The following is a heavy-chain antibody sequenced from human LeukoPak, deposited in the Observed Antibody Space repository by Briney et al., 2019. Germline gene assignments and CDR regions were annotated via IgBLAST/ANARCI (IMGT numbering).Heavy chain of an antibody. CDR2: IKQDETEK. Sequence: GGSLRLSCVGSGFTFSSSWMGWVRQAPGKGLEWVANIKQDETEKYYADSVKGRFTLSRDNAKNTLYLQMSSLRAEDTALYYCARDFDFWSAIWGQGTLVTVSS. D-gene: IGHD3-3*01. J-gene: IGHJ4*02. CDR1: GFTFSSSW. V-gene: IGHV3-7*01. CDR3: ARDFDFWSAI.